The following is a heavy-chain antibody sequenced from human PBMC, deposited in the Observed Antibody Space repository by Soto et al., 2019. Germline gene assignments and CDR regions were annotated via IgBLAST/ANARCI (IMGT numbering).Heavy chain of an antibody. D-gene: IGHD1-26*01. V-gene: IGHV4-30-2*01. J-gene: IGHJ4*01. CDR3: ARREGVDLGY. CDR1: GGSISSGGYS. Sequence: QLQLQESGSGLVKPSQTLSLTCAVSGGSISSGGYSWSWIRQPPGKGMEWIGYTYHSGSTYYNPSLKSRVTILGDRSKNKFSLKLSAVAAADTAVYYWARREGVDLGYWGHGTLVNVSS. CDR2: TYHSGST.